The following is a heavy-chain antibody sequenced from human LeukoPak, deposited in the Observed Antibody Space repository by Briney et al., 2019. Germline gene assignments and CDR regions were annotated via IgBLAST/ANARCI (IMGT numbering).Heavy chain of an antibody. CDR1: GYTFTSYY. Sequence: GASVKVSCKASGYTFTSYYIHWVRQAPGQGLEWMGLINPSVGSTNYAQKFQGRVTMTRDTSISTAYMELSRLRSDDTAVYYCARGSTRDSSGWYSPGKWFDPWGQGTLVTVSS. V-gene: IGHV1-46*01. D-gene: IGHD6-19*01. CDR3: ARGSTRDSSGWYSPGKWFDP. J-gene: IGHJ5*02. CDR2: INPSVGST.